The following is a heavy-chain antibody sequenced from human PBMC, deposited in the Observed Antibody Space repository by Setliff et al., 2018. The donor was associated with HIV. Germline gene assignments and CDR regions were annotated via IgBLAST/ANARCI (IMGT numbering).Heavy chain of an antibody. Sequence: PSETLSLTCAVSGGSISSDNWWTWVRQAPGKGLEWIGEIYHSEYTNYNPSLKSRVAISIDTSKNQFSLNLTSVTAADTAVYYCASRVYYYDSNNFLREEGFDPWGQGTLVTVSS. CDR2: IYHSEYT. J-gene: IGHJ5*02. D-gene: IGHD3-22*01. CDR3: ASRVYYYDSNNFLREEGFDP. V-gene: IGHV4-4*02. CDR1: GGSISSDNW.